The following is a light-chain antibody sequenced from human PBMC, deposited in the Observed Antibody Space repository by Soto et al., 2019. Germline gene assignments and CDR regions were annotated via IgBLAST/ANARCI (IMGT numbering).Light chain of an antibody. V-gene: IGLV4-69*01. CDR1: SGHSSYA. J-gene: IGLJ3*02. Sequence: QSVLTQSPSASASLGASVKLTCTLSSGHSSYAIAWHQQQPEKGPRYLMRLNSDGSHSKGDGIPDRFSGSSSGAERYLTISSLQSEDEADYYCSTWDDSLNDWLFGGGTKLTVL. CDR3: STWDDSLNDWL. CDR2: LNSDGSH.